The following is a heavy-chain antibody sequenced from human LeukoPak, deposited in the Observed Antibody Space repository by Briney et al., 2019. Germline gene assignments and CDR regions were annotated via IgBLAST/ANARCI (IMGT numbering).Heavy chain of an antibody. Sequence: ASVKVSCKAPGYTFTGYCMHWVRQAPGQGLEWMGRINPNSGGANYAQKFQGRVTMTRDTSISTAYMELSRLRSDDTAVYYCARDPRIAVAGKYFDYWGQGTLVTVSS. J-gene: IGHJ4*02. CDR3: ARDPRIAVAGKYFDY. CDR1: GYTFTGYC. V-gene: IGHV1-2*06. CDR2: INPNSGGA. D-gene: IGHD6-19*01.